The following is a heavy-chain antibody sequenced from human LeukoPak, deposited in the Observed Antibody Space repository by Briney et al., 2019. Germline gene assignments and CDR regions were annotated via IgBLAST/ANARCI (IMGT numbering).Heavy chain of an antibody. Sequence: SETLSLTCTVSGGSISSYYWSWIRQPPGKGLEWLGYIYYSGSTNYNPSLKSRVTISVDTSKNQFSLKLSSVTAADTAVYYCARDSGEMATIYDYWGQGTLVTVSS. V-gene: IGHV4-59*01. J-gene: IGHJ4*02. CDR1: GGSISSYY. CDR3: ARDSGEMATIYDY. CDR2: IYYSGST. D-gene: IGHD5-24*01.